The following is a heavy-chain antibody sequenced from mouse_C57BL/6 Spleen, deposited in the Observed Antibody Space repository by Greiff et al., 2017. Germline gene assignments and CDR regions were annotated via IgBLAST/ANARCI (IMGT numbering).Heavy chain of an antibody. CDR2: IDPEDGDT. V-gene: IGHV14-1*01. Sequence: VQLQQSGAELVRPGASVKLSCTASGFNIKDYYMHWVKQRPEQGLEWIGRIDPEDGDTEYAPKFQGKATMTADTSSNTAYLQLSSLTSEDTAVYYCTSHYYGSSYYFGYWGQGTTLTVSS. CDR3: TSHYYGSSYYFGY. CDR1: GFNIKDYY. J-gene: IGHJ2*01. D-gene: IGHD1-1*01.